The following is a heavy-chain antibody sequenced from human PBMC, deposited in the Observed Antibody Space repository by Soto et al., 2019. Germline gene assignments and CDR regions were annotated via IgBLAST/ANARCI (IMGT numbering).Heavy chain of an antibody. CDR3: ARKDIAGNSVDF. CDR1: GYSFTAYW. CDR2: IYPGDSDT. J-gene: IGHJ4*02. D-gene: IGHD6-13*01. V-gene: IGHV5-51*01. Sequence: GESLKISCKASGYSFTAYWIGWVRQMPGKGLEWMGIIYPGDSDTRYSPSFQGQVTISADKSISTAYLQWSSLKASDSAMFYCARKDIAGNSVDFWGQGTLVTVS.